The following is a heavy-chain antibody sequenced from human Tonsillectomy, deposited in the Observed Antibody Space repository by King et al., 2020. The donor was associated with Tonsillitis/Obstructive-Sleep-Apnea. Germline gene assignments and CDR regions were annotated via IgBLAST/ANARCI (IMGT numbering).Heavy chain of an antibody. CDR1: GGTFSSYA. D-gene: IGHD3-10*01. J-gene: IGHJ4*02. Sequence: QLVQSGAEVKKPGSSVQVSFKASGGTFSSYAISWVRQAPGQGLEWMGGIIPIFGTANYAQKFQGRVTITADESTSTAYMELSSLRSEDTAVYYCARDYTMGGGVPNWGQGTLVTVSS. V-gene: IGHV1-69*12. CDR2: IIPIFGTA. CDR3: ARDYTMGGGVPN.